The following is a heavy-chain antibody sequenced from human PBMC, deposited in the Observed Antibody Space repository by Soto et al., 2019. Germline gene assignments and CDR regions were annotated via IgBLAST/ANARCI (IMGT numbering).Heavy chain of an antibody. Sequence: PSETLSLTCPVSGGSISGYYWIWIRQPAGKGLEWIGRMYNSERTNYNPSLKSRVTMSMDTSKNQFSLKLTSVTAADTAVYFCAREPLAHSYFDLWGQGTLVTVSS. V-gene: IGHV4-4*07. CDR2: MYNSERT. CDR1: GGSISGYY. J-gene: IGHJ4*02. CDR3: AREPLAHSYFDL.